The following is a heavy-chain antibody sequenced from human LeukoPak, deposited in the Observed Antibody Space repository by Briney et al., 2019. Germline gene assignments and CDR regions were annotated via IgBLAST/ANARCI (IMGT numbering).Heavy chain of an antibody. D-gene: IGHD3-3*01. Sequence: ASVKVSCKASGGTFSSYAISWVRQAPGQGLEWMGGIIPIFGTANYAQKFQGRVTITADESTSTAYMELSSLRSEDTAVYYCARSPLLRFLEWLWFDPWGQGTLVTVSS. V-gene: IGHV1-69*01. CDR3: ARSPLLRFLEWLWFDP. CDR1: GGTFSSYA. CDR2: IIPIFGTA. J-gene: IGHJ5*02.